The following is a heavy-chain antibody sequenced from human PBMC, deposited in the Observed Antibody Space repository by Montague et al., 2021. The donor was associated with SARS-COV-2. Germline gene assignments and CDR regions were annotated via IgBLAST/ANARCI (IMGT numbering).Heavy chain of an antibody. CDR3: AKGVGESPSFDY. CDR2: ISWNSGST. CDR1: GFIFDDYA. J-gene: IGHJ4*02. V-gene: IGHV3-9*01. D-gene: IGHD2-15*01. Sequence: SLRLSCAASGFIFDDYAMHWVRQAPGKGLEWVSGISWNSGSTGYADSVKGRFTISRDNAKNSLYLQMNSLRAEDTALYYCAKGVGESPSFDYWGQGTLVTVSS.